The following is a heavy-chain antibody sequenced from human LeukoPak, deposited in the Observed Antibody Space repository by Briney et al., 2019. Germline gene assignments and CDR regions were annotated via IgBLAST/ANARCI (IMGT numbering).Heavy chain of an antibody. D-gene: IGHD3-10*01. Sequence: PGGSLRLSCAASGFTFSTYAMSWVRQAPGKGLEWVSTISGNGVSTYYANSVKGRFTISRDNSKNSLSLQMNSLRDDDTALYYCAREGYYGAFDIWGQGTMVTVSS. J-gene: IGHJ3*02. CDR1: GFTFSTYA. CDR2: ISGNGVST. V-gene: IGHV3-23*01. CDR3: AREGYYGAFDI.